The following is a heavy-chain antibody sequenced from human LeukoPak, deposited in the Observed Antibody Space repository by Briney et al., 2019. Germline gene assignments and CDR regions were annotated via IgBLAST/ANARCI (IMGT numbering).Heavy chain of an antibody. CDR3: ARAGSGWYPLYSYYYYYGMDV. V-gene: IGHV4-4*02. Sequence: SETLSLTCAVSGGSISSSNWWSWVRQPPGKGLEWIGEIYHSGSTNYNPSLKSRVTISVDKSKNQFSLKLSSVTAADTAVYYCARAGSGWYPLYSYYYYYGMDVWGQGTTVTVSS. CDR1: GGSISSSNW. J-gene: IGHJ6*02. D-gene: IGHD6-19*01. CDR2: IYHSGST.